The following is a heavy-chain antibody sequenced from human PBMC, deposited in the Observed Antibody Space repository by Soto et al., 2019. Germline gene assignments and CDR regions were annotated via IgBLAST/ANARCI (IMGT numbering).Heavy chain of an antibody. Sequence: GGSLRLSCAASGFTFSSYAMHWVRQAPGKGLEWVAVISYDGSNKYYADSVKGRFTISRDNSKNTLYLQMNSLRAEDTAVYYCARDRRYSSSSDIDYWGQGTLVTVSS. V-gene: IGHV3-30-3*01. J-gene: IGHJ4*02. CDR2: ISYDGSNK. CDR1: GFTFSSYA. D-gene: IGHD6-6*01. CDR3: ARDRRYSSSSDIDY.